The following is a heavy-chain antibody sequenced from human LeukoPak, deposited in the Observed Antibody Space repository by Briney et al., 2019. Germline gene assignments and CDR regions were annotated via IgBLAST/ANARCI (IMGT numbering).Heavy chain of an antibody. CDR3: AKKYGSGSLNWFDP. V-gene: IGHV3-23*01. Sequence: GGSLRLSCAASGFTFSSYSMNWVRQAPGKGLEWVSAISGSGGSTYYADSVKGRFTISRDNSKNTLYLQMNSLRAEDTAVYYCAKKYGSGSLNWFDPWGQGTLVTVSS. CDR1: GFTFSSYS. J-gene: IGHJ5*02. D-gene: IGHD3-10*01. CDR2: ISGSGGST.